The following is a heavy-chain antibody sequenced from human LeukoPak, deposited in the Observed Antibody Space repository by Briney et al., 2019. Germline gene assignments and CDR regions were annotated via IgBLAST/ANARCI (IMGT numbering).Heavy chain of an antibody. CDR2: INHSGST. CDR3: ARVSYDILTGYYNVLDY. V-gene: IGHV4-34*01. J-gene: IGHJ4*02. Sequence: SETLSLPCAVYGGSFSGYYWSWIRQPPGKGLEWIGEINHSGSTNYNPSLKSRVTISVDTSKNQFSLKLSSVTAADTAVYYCARVSYDILTGYYNVLDYWGQGTLVTVSS. D-gene: IGHD3-9*01. CDR1: GGSFSGYY.